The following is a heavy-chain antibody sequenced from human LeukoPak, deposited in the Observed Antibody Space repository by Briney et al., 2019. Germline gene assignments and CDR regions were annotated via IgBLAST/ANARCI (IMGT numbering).Heavy chain of an antibody. J-gene: IGHJ6*03. Sequence: EASVKVSCKASGYTFTSYDINWVRQATGQGLEWMGWMNPNSGNTGYAQKFQGRVTMTRNTSISTAYMELSSLRSEDTAVYYCARDGTPAFYYYMDVWGKGTTVTISS. CDR3: ARDGTPAFYYYMDV. CDR1: GYTFTSYD. V-gene: IGHV1-8*01. CDR2: MNPNSGNT.